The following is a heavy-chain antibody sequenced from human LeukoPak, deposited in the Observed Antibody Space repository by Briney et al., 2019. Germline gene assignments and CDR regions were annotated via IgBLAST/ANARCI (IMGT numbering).Heavy chain of an antibody. V-gene: IGHV4-4*02. D-gene: IGHD3-16*01. Sequence: PSETLSLTCDVSGGSRINAGWWSWVRQPPGKGLEWIGEIFHSRNTKYNPSLESRVTISVDKSNHQFTLEMKSVTAADTAIYYCARDLGYYYGLDIWSRGTTVTVSS. CDR2: IFHSRNT. CDR1: GGSRINAGW. J-gene: IGHJ6*02. CDR3: ARDLGYYYGLDI.